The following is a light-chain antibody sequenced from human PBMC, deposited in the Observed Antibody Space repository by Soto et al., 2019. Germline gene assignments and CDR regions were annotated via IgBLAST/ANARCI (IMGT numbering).Light chain of an antibody. V-gene: IGLV2-8*01. CDR2: EVS. Sequence: QSAVTQPPSASRSPGQSVTISCTGTSRDVGGYYYVSWYQQHPGKAPKLMSYEVSKRPSGGPDRFSGNKTCNTASLTVSGLQAEDEAEYYCSSHADSTNPGMFGIGTKVTIL. CDR1: SRDVGGYYY. CDR3: SSHADSTNPGM. J-gene: IGLJ1*01.